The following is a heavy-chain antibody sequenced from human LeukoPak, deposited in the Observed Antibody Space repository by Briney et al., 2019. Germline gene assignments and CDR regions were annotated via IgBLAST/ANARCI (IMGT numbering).Heavy chain of an antibody. CDR1: GFTFSSYS. CDR3: ARSGRTGAYFDY. Sequence: PGGSLRLSCAASGFTFSSYSMNWVRQAPGKGLEWVSSISSSSYIYYADSVKGRFTISRDNAKNSLYLQMNSLRAEDTAVYYCARSGRTGAYFDYWGQGTLVTVSS. J-gene: IGHJ4*02. V-gene: IGHV3-21*01. D-gene: IGHD1-26*01. CDR2: ISSSSYI.